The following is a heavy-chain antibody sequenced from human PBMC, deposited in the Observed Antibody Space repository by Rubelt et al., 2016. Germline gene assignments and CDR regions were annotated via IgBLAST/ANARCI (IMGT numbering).Heavy chain of an antibody. V-gene: IGHV3-7*01. D-gene: IGHD4-23*01. CDR2: VKQDGSKR. J-gene: IGHJ4*02. CDR3: AREGRATVVGAFDY. Sequence: VQLVESGGGVVQPGRSLRLSCAASGFTFSSYGMHWVRQAPGKGLEWVANVKQDGSKRYYVDSVKGRFTISRDNAKNSLYLQMDSLRAEETAVYYCAREGRATVVGAFDYWGQGTLVTVSS. CDR1: GFTFSSYG.